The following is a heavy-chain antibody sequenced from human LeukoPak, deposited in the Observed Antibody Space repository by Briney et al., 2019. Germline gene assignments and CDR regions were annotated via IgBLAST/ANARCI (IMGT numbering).Heavy chain of an antibody. J-gene: IGHJ6*03. D-gene: IGHD3-10*01. Sequence: GGSLRLSCAASGFTFSGSAMDWVRQASGKGLEWVGRIRSKANSYATAYAASVKGRFTISRDDSKNTAYLQMNSLKTEDTAVYYCTRLGPYGSGSYYDYYYYYMDVWGKGTTVTVSS. CDR2: IRSKANSYAT. V-gene: IGHV3-73*01. CDR3: TRLGPYGSGSYYDYYYYYMDV. CDR1: GFTFSGSA.